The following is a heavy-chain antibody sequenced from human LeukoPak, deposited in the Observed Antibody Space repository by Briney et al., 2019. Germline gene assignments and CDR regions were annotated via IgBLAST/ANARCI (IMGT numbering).Heavy chain of an antibody. V-gene: IGHV4-59*08. J-gene: IGHJ4*02. Sequence: SETLSLTCTVSGGSISSYYWSWIRQPPGKGLEWIGYIYYSGSTNYNPSLKSRVTISVDTSKNQFSLKLSSVTAADTAVYYCARYGYGPIGNFDYWGQGTLVTVSS. D-gene: IGHD5-18*01. CDR2: IYYSGST. CDR3: ARYGYGPIGNFDY. CDR1: GGSISSYY.